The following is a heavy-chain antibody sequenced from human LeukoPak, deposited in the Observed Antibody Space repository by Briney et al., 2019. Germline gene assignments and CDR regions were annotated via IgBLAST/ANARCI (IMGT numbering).Heavy chain of an antibody. Sequence: SETLSLTCAVYGGSFSTYYWTWIRQPPWKGLEYIGDINQSGSSNSNPSLKSRVTISVDTSKNQFSLKLSSLTAADTAVYYCARQAGDIVVVPAASPHSYAFDIWGQGTMVTVSS. D-gene: IGHD2-2*01. V-gene: IGHV4-34*01. J-gene: IGHJ3*02. CDR2: INQSGSS. CDR3: ARQAGDIVVVPAASPHSYAFDI. CDR1: GGSFSTYY.